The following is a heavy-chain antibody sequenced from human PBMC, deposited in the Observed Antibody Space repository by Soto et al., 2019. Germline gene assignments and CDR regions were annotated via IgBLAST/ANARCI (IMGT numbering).Heavy chain of an antibody. CDR3: ARATMVRGVIIGAWFDP. D-gene: IGHD3-10*01. V-gene: IGHV1-18*01. CDR1: GYTFTSYG. Sequence: QVQLVQSGAEVKKPGASVKVSCKASGYTFTSYGISWVRQAPGQGLEWMGWISAYHGNTNYAPKLPGRVTMTTDTPTRTADMELRSLGSDATAVYYCARATMVRGVIIGAWFDPWGQGTLVTVSS. J-gene: IGHJ5*02. CDR2: ISAYHGNT.